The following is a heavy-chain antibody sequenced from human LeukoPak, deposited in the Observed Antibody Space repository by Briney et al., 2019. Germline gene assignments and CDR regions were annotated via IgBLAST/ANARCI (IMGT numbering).Heavy chain of an antibody. CDR1: GFTFDDYA. V-gene: IGHV3-9*01. CDR3: AKPRAPYSSGWYGLDY. D-gene: IGHD6-19*01. Sequence: GGSLRLSCAASGFTFDDYAMHWVQQAPGKGLEWVSGISWNSGSIGYADSVKGRFTISRDNAKNSLYLQMNSLRAEDTALYYCAKPRAPYSSGWYGLDYWGQGTLVTVSS. CDR2: ISWNSGSI. J-gene: IGHJ4*02.